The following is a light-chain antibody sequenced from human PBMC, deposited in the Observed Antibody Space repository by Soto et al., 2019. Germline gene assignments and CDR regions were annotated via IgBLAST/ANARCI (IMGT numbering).Light chain of an antibody. J-gene: IGKJ1*01. CDR1: QSISSY. CDR3: QLYNRNTWS. Sequence: DIQMTQSPSSLSASVGDRVPITCRASQSISSYLNWYQQKPGKAPKLLIYAASSLQSGVPSRFSGSGSGTEFTLTITTLQPDDFATYFCQLYNRNTWSFGPGTKVDI. CDR2: AAS. V-gene: IGKV1-39*01.